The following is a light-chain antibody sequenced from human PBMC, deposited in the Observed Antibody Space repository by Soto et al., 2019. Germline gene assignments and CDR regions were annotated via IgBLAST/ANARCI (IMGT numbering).Light chain of an antibody. CDR2: DAS. CDR3: QQYHTSPIT. V-gene: IGKV3-11*01. J-gene: IGKJ5*01. CDR1: QSVSSY. Sequence: EIVLTQSPATLSLSPGERATLSCRASQSVSSYLAWYQQKPGQAPRLLIYDASNRATGIPARFSGSGSGTDFTLTISRLEPEDFAVYYCQQYHTSPITFGQGTRLEIK.